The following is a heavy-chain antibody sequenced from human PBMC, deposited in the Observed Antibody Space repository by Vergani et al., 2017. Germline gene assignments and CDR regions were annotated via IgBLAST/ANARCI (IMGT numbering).Heavy chain of an antibody. V-gene: IGHV3-9*01. Sequence: EVQLVESGGGLVQPGRSLRLSCAASGFTFDDYAMHWVRQAPGKGLEWVSGISWNSNSIGYADSVKGRFTISRDNAKNSLYLQMNSLRAEDTAVYYCVQGXVYSSGWGWVAFDIWGQGTMVTVSS. CDR2: ISWNSNSI. J-gene: IGHJ3*02. D-gene: IGHD3-22*01. CDR3: VQGXVYSSGWGWVAFDI. CDR1: GFTFDDYA.